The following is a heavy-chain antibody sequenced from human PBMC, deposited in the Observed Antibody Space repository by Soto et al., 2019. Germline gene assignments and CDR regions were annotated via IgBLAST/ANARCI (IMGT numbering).Heavy chain of an antibody. CDR3: ARDYYYYDSSGYRYYFDY. CDR1: GFTFSSYS. V-gene: IGHV3-48*02. Sequence: GGSLRLSCAASGFTFSSYSMNWVRHAPGKGLEWVSYISSSSSTIYYADSVKGRFTISRDNAKNSLYLQMNSLRDEDTAVYYCARDYYYYDSSGYRYYFDYWGQGTLVTVSS. J-gene: IGHJ4*02. D-gene: IGHD3-22*01. CDR2: ISSSSSTI.